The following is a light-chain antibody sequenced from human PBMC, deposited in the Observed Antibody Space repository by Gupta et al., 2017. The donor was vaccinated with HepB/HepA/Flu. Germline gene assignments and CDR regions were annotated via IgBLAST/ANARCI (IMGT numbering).Light chain of an antibody. J-gene: IGKJ2*01. CDR2: GAS. CDR1: QSLNNNY. V-gene: IGKV3-20*01. CDR3: QYYGDSPLYT. Sequence: VLTQSPDTLSLPPGERVTLSCRASQSLNNNYLAWYQQKPGQAPRLLIYGASSRATGISDRFSGSGSGTDFTLTISRLEPEDFAMYYCQYYGDSPLYTFGQGTKLEIK.